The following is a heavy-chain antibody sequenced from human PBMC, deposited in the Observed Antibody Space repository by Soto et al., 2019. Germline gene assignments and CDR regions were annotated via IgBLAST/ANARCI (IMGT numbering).Heavy chain of an antibody. Sequence: ASVKVSCKASGYTFTSYGISWVRQAPGQGLEWMGWISAYNGNTKYAQKLQGRVTITTDTSTSTAYMELSSLRSEDTAVYYCARDLSRYSGYGNNWFDPWGQGTLVTVSS. CDR1: GYTFTSYG. D-gene: IGHD5-12*01. CDR2: ISAYNGNT. J-gene: IGHJ5*02. V-gene: IGHV1-18*01. CDR3: ARDLSRYSGYGNNWFDP.